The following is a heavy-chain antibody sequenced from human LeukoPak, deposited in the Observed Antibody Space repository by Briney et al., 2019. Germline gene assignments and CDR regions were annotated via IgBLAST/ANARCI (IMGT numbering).Heavy chain of an antibody. V-gene: IGHV3-23*01. CDR2: ISGSGGST. Sequence: PGGSLRLSCAASGFTFSSYAMSWVRQAPGKGLGWVSAISGSGGSTYYADSVKGRFTISRDNSKNTLYLQMNSLRAEDTAVYYCAKDSEEYSSSSFDYWGQGTLVTVSS. D-gene: IGHD6-6*01. J-gene: IGHJ4*02. CDR1: GFTFSSYA. CDR3: AKDSEEYSSSSFDY.